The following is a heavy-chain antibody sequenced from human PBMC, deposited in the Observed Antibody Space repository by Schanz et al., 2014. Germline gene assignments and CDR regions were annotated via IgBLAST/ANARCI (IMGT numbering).Heavy chain of an antibody. CDR2: ITTGGNT. V-gene: IGHV3-23*04. D-gene: IGHD1-1*01. J-gene: IGHJ6*01. CDR3: VKDPDKYNWDDVEGMDV. Sequence: EVQLVESGGGVVRPGGSLRLSCAASGFGFDDYAMSWVRQTPGKGLEWVSSITTGGNTYYRDSVKGRFTISRDNSKNTLYLQMKSLRVEDTAVYYCVKDPDKYNWDDVEGMDVWGPGTTXTVSS. CDR1: GFGFDDYA.